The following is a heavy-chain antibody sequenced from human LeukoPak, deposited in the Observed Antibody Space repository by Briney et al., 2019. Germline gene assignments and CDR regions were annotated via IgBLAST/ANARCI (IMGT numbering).Heavy chain of an antibody. J-gene: IGHJ4*02. Sequence: PGGSLRLSCVASGFTFSSYWMHWVRQAPGKGLEWVARINEDATTITHADSVRGRFTISRENAKNTVYLQINSLRAEDTAVYYCVRDLILVWTPGDDFDHWGQGTLVTVSS. V-gene: IGHV3-74*03. CDR2: INEDATTI. D-gene: IGHD3-16*01. CDR1: GFTFSSYW. CDR3: VRDLILVWTPGDDFDH.